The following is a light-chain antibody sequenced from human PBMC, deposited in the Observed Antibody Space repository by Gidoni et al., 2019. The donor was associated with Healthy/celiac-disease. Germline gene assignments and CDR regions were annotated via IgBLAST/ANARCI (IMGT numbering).Light chain of an antibody. CDR3: QQYGSSPWT. V-gene: IGKV3-20*01. Sequence: DMALTQPPVTLSLSPGERATLSCRASQSVSSSYLAWYQQKPGQAPRLLIYGASSRATGIPDRFSGSGSGTDFTLTISRLEPEDFAVYYCQQYGSSPWTFGQGTKVEIK. J-gene: IGKJ1*01. CDR1: QSVSSSY. CDR2: GAS.